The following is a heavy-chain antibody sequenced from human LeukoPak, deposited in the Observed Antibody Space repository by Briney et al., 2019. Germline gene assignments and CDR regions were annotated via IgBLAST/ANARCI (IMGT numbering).Heavy chain of an antibody. CDR3: ARGGRQLWQSYFDD. V-gene: IGHV1-46*01. J-gene: IGHJ4*03. CDR2: INPNSGST. Sequence: GASVKVPCKASGFTFSDFFLNWVRQAPGQGLEWMGIINPNSGSTDYPQKFQGRLTMTGDMSTSTFYMELSSLTSDDTAIYYCARGGRQLWQSYFDDWGQGTLVTVSS. CDR1: GFTFSDFF. D-gene: IGHD3-16*01.